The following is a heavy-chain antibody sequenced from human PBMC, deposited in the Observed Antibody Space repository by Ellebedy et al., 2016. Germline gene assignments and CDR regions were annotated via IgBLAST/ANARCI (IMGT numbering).Heavy chain of an antibody. J-gene: IGHJ4*02. Sequence: SETLSLXCTLSGGSIGGFYWTWIRQPPGKGLEWIGYIYNSGSANYNPSLKSRVTMSVDTSKNQFSLKVTSVSAADTAVYYCARASVLLGVEYWGQGTLVTVSS. CDR1: GGSIGGFY. D-gene: IGHD2-15*01. V-gene: IGHV4-59*13. CDR2: IYNSGSA. CDR3: ARASVLLGVEY.